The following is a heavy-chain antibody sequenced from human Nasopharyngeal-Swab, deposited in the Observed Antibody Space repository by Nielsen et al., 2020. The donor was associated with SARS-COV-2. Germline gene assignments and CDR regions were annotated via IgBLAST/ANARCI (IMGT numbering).Heavy chain of an antibody. CDR2: ISPTSDYI. V-gene: IGHV3-21*06. D-gene: IGHD4-17*01. J-gene: IGHJ5*01. Sequence: GGSLRLSCAASGFTFSSYTMDWVRQAPGKGLELVSPISPTSDYIYYAESVKGRFTISRDNAKNSLFLQMNSLRAEETAIYYCVRGSYGHYDSWGQGALITVSS. CDR3: VRGSYGHYDS. CDR1: GFTFSSYT.